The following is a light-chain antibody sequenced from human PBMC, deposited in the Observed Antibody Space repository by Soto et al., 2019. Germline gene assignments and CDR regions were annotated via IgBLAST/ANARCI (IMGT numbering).Light chain of an antibody. CDR3: CSYAGSSPV. V-gene: IGLV2-23*01. J-gene: IGLJ2*01. CDR2: EGS. CDR1: SSDVGSYNL. Sequence: QSALTQPASVSVSPGQSITISCTGTSSDVGSYNLVSWYQQHPGKAPKLMIYEGSKRPSGVSNRFSGSKSGNTASLTISGLQAEDEADYYCCSYAGSSPVFGGGTKLTVL.